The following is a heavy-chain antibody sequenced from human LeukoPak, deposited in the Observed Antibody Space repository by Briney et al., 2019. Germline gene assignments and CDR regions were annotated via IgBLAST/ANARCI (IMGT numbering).Heavy chain of an antibody. CDR2: ISGSGGGT. V-gene: IGHV3-23*01. CDR1: GFIFSNFA. J-gene: IGHJ6*03. CDR3: AKGVVVRGIYYYYMDV. Sequence: GGSLRLSCAASGFIFSNFAMTWVRQAPGKGLEWVSTISGSGGGTYYADSVKGRFTISGDNSKNTLYLQMNSLRAEDTAVYYCAKGVVVRGIYYYYMDVWGKGTTVTISS. D-gene: IGHD3-10*01.